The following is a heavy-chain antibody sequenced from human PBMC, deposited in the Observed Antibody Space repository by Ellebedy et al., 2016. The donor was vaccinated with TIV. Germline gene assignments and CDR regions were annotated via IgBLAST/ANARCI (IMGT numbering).Heavy chain of an antibody. J-gene: IGHJ4*02. CDR1: GFIFSSCA. V-gene: IGHV3-23*01. Sequence: PGGSLRLSCAASGFIFSSCALSWVRQAPGKGLEWVSTITGTGVTTYYANSVKGRFTISRDNSKNMLYVQMSSLRAEDTAIYYCVKSFYNWNYFDYWGQGALVTVSS. CDR3: VKSFYNWNYFDY. CDR2: ITGTGVTT. D-gene: IGHD1-20*01.